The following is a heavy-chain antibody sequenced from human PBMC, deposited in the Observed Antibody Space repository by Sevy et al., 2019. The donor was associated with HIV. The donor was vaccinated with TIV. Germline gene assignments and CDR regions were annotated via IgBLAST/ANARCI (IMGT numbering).Heavy chain of an antibody. V-gene: IGHV4-31*03. D-gene: IGHD2-2*01. CDR2: IYYSGST. J-gene: IGHJ5*02. CDR3: ARAPDAPGWFDP. CDR1: GGSISSGGYY. Sequence: SETLSLTCTVSGGSISSGGYYWSWIRQHPGKGLEWIGYIYYSGSTYYNPSLKSRVTISVDTSKNQFSLKRSSVTAADTAVYYCARAPDAPGWFDPWGQGTLVTVSS.